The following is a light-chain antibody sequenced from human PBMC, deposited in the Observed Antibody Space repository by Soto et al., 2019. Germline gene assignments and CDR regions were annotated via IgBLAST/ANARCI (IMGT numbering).Light chain of an antibody. CDR2: DAS. J-gene: IGKJ4*01. CDR3: QHRSNWPLT. V-gene: IGKV3-11*01. Sequence: EVVLTQSPATLSLSPGDGATLSCRASQSVGSYLAWYQQKPGQAPRLLIYDASNRATGVPARFSGSGSGTDFTLTIGSLKPEDFALYYCQHRSNWPLTFGGGTKVEI. CDR1: QSVGSY.